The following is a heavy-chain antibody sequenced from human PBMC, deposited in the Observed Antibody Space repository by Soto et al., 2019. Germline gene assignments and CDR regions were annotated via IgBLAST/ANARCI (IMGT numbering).Heavy chain of an antibody. J-gene: IGHJ3*01. V-gene: IGHV1-69*01. Sequence: QVQLVQSGPELKKPGSSVKVSCKAPGDTFNSYGISWVRQAPGQGLEWMGGIVPMFGTTNLALKFEDRVTITAAELTTTVYMEIWGLTSEDTAVYYCARDLADVHLWDAFDVWGHGTRVTVSS. CDR2: IVPMFGTT. CDR1: GDTFNSYG. CDR3: ARDLADVHLWDAFDV. D-gene: IGHD6-13*01.